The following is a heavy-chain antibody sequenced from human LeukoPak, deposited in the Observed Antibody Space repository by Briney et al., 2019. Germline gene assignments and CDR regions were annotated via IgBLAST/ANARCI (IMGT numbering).Heavy chain of an antibody. J-gene: IGHJ4*02. CDR2: IYSGGST. V-gene: IGHV3-53*01. Sequence: GGSLRLSCAASGFTVSSNYMSWVRQAPGKGLEWVSVIYSGGSTYYADSVKGRFTISRDNSKNTLYLQMNSLRAEDTAVYYCARGSGDYDILTGWIPAHFDYWRQGTLVTVCS. D-gene: IGHD3-9*01. CDR1: GFTVSSNY. CDR3: ARGSGDYDILTGWIPAHFDY.